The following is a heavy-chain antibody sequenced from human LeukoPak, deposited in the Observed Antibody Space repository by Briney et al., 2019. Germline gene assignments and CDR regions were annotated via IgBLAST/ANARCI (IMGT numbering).Heavy chain of an antibody. J-gene: IGHJ4*02. D-gene: IGHD2-15*01. V-gene: IGHV3-33*08. CDR3: ARDPNYCSGGSCFSGITFLHY. CDR1: GFTFMNYD. Sequence: GGSLRLSCAASGFTFMNYDMHWVRKTPDKGLEWVAHIWHDGGKQYHADSVKGRFTISRDNSKNTLYLEMSSLRIEDTAIYYCARDPNYCSGGSCFSGITFLHYWGQGTLVTVSS. CDR2: IWHDGGKQ.